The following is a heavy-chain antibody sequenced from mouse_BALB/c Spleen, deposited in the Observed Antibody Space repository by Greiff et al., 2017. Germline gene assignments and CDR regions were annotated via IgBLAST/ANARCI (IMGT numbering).Heavy chain of an antibody. V-gene: IGHV8-8*01. D-gene: IGHD1-1*01. CDR2: IWWDDDK. J-gene: IGHJ1*01. CDR3: ARRAFITTVDWYFDV. CDR1: GFSLSTSGMG. Sequence: QVTLNESGPGLLKPSQTLSLTCSFSGFSLSTSGMGVGWIRQPSGKGLEWLAHIWWDDDKYYNPSLKSQLTISKDTSRNQVFLKITSVDTADTATYYCARRAFITTVDWYFDVWGAGTTVTVSS.